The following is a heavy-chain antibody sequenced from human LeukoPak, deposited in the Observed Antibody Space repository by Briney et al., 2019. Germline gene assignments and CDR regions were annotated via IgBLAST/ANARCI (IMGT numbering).Heavy chain of an antibody. Sequence: SETLSLTCAVYGGSFSNYYWGWIRQPPGKGLEWIGEINHSGNTNYNPSLKSRVTISADTSKNQFSLRLSSVTAADTALYFCARRTGLHSLDHWGQGTLVTVSS. V-gene: IGHV4-34*01. D-gene: IGHD1-14*01. J-gene: IGHJ4*02. CDR1: GGSFSNYY. CDR3: ARRTGLHSLDH. CDR2: INHSGNT.